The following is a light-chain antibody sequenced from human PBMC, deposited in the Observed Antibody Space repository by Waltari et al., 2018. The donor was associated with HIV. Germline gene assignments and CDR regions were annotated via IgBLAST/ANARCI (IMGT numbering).Light chain of an antibody. J-gene: IGLJ3*02. Sequence: QLVVTQSPSASASLGASVKFTCTLSSRHSSYAIAWHQQQPAKAPRYLMKRNSDGSYIRGDGIPDRFSGSSSGAERYLTISSLQSEVEADYYCQTWGTGIQVFGGGTKLTVL. CDR2: RNSDGSY. CDR3: QTWGTGIQV. V-gene: IGLV4-69*01. CDR1: SRHSSYA.